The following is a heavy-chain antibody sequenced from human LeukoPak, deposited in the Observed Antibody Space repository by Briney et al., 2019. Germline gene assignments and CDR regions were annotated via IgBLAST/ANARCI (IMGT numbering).Heavy chain of an antibody. D-gene: IGHD5-18*01. Sequence: ASVKVSCKASGYTFTSYGISWVRQAPGQGLEWMGWISAYNGNINYAQKLQGRVTMTTDTSTSTAYMELRSLRSDDTAVYYCAREPGRGYSYGYIDYWGQGTLVTVSS. CDR2: ISAYNGNI. V-gene: IGHV1-18*01. CDR3: AREPGRGYSYGYIDY. J-gene: IGHJ4*02. CDR1: GYTFTSYG.